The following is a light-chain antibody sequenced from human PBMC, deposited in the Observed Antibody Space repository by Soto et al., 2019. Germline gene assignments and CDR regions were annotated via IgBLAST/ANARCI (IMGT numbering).Light chain of an antibody. J-gene: IGLJ2*01. Sequence: QSALTQPASVSGSPGQSITISCTGTSRDVGSYNYVSWYVQHPGKAPKLMIYHVSNRPSGVSYRFSGSKSGNTASLTISGLRPEDEADYYCSSYTTSSTVVFGGGTQLTVL. CDR3: SSYTTSSTVV. V-gene: IGLV2-14*01. CDR2: HVS. CDR1: SRDVGSYNY.